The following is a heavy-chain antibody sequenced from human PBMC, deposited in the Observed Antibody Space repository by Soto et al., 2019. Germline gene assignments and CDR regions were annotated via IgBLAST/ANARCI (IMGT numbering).Heavy chain of an antibody. Sequence: SVKVSCKASGGTFSSYAISWVRQAPGQGLEWMGGIIPIFGTANYAQKFQGRVTITADESTSTAYMELSSLRSEDTAVYYCARAKAIHADGQYYFDYSGQGTLVTVSS. J-gene: IGHJ4*02. D-gene: IGHD2-2*02. CDR2: IIPIFGTA. CDR1: GGTFSSYA. V-gene: IGHV1-69*13. CDR3: ARAKAIHADGQYYFDY.